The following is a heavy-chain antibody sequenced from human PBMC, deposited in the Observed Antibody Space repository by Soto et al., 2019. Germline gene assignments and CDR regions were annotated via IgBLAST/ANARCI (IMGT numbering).Heavy chain of an antibody. CDR3: ARMASVYCSGGTCYPTYGMDV. V-gene: IGHV3-30-3*01. CDR2: ISYDGSNN. J-gene: IGHJ6*02. Sequence: QVQLVESGGGVVQPGRSLRLSCAASGFTFSSDAMHWVRQALGKGLEWVAVISYDGSNNYYADSVKGRFTISRDNSKNTLYLQMNSLRAEDTAVYFCARMASVYCSGGTCYPTYGMDVWGQGTTVTVSS. D-gene: IGHD2-15*01. CDR1: GFTFSSDA.